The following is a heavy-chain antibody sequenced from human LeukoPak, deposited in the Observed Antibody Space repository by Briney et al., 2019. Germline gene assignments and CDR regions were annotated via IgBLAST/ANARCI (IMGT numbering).Heavy chain of an antibody. CDR1: GGSISSYY. Sequence: SETLSLTCTVSGGSISSYYWSWIRQPPGKGLEWIGYIYYSGSTNYNPSLKSRVTISVDKSKNQFSLKLSSVTAADTAVYYCARRWLQGTYYFDYWGQGTLVTVSS. CDR3: ARRWLQGTYYFDY. J-gene: IGHJ4*02. CDR2: IYYSGST. V-gene: IGHV4-59*12. D-gene: IGHD5-24*01.